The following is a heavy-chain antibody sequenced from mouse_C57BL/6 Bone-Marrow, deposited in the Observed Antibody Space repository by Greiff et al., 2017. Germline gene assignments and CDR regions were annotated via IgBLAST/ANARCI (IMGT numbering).Heavy chain of an antibody. J-gene: IGHJ1*03. CDR3: ARRGRVTDWYFDV. CDR1: GYSFTDYN. D-gene: IGHD2-2*01. CDR2: INPNYGTT. V-gene: IGHV1-39*01. Sequence: VHVKQSGPELVKPGASVKISCKASGYSFTDYNMNWVKQSNGKSLEWIGVINPNYGTTSYNQKFKGKATLTVDQSSSTAYMQLNSLTSEDSAVYYCARRGRVTDWYFDVWGTGTTVTVSS.